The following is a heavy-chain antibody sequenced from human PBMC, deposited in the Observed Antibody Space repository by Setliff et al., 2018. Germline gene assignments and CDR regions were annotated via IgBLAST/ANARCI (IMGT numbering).Heavy chain of an antibody. Sequence: SETLSLTCTVSGFSINSGTHFWGWIRQPPGKGLEWIGRIHYSGNTYYNASLKSRVIISVDTAQNQFSLKVTSVTAADTSVYFCARGRNVAARLLDSWGQGTLVTVSS. V-gene: IGHV4-39*01. J-gene: IGHJ4*02. CDR3: ARGRNVAARLLDS. CDR2: IHYSGNT. CDR1: GFSINSGTHF. D-gene: IGHD6-6*01.